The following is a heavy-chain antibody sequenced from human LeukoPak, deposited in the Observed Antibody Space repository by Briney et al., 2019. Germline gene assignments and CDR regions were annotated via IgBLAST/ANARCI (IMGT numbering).Heavy chain of an antibody. CDR3: ARDRGKDYFGD. V-gene: IGHV3-30*02. CDR2: VRNDGFDT. Sequence: GGSLRLSCVTSGLTFTNHGFHWLRQAADKGLEWVAFVRNDGFDTYHSNSVKGRFSISRDDSKNTVYLQMDSLRAEDTALYYCARDRGKDYFGDWGQGTQVTVSS. CDR1: GLTFTNHG. J-gene: IGHJ4*02. D-gene: IGHD4-23*01.